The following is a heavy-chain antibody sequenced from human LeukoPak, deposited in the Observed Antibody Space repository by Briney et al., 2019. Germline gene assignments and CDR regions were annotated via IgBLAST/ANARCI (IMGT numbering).Heavy chain of an antibody. D-gene: IGHD5-12*01. V-gene: IGHV5-10-1*01. CDR3: ARAPDSDSGYDYFDY. CDR1: GYTFTNHW. Sequence: GESLKISCKGSGYTFTNHWISWVRQMPGKGLEWMGKIDPSDSYTNYSPSFQGHVTISADKSISTAYLQWSSPKASDTAMYYCARAPDSDSGYDYFDYWGQGPLLTVSS. CDR2: IDPSDSYT. J-gene: IGHJ4*02.